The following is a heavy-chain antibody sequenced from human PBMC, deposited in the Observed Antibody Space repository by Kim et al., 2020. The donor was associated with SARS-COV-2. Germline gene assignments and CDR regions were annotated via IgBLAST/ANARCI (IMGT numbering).Heavy chain of an antibody. D-gene: IGHD3-3*01. V-gene: IGHV5-10-1*01. Sequence: THYSPSFQGHVTISADKSISTAYLQWSSLKASDTAMYYCARRSRFLGWDVWGQGTTVTVSS. CDR2: T. CDR3: ARRSRFLGWDV. J-gene: IGHJ6*02.